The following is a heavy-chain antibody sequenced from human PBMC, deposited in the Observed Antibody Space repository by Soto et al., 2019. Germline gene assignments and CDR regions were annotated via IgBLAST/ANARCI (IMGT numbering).Heavy chain of an antibody. CDR3: ARESEDLTSNFDY. J-gene: IGHJ4*02. CDR1: GYSFAGYW. Sequence: GESLKISCKGSGYSFAGYWITWVRQKPGKGLEWMGRIDPSDSQTYYSPSFRGHVTISVTKSITTVYLEMNSLSAEGTALYYCARESEDLTSNFDYWGQGTLVTVSS. CDR2: IDPSDSQT. V-gene: IGHV5-10-1*01.